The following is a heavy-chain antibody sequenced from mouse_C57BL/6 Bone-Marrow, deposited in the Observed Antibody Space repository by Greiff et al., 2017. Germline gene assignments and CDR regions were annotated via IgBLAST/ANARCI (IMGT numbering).Heavy chain of an antibody. CDR1: GYAFSSYW. D-gene: IGHD1-1*01. Sequence: VQLQQPGAELVKPGASVKISCKASGYAFSSYWMNWVKQRPGKGLEWIGQIYPGDGDTNYNGKFKGKATLTADKSSSAAYMQLSSLTSEDSAVYLCAFITSVVGRGYFGVWGTGTTVTVSS. CDR3: AFITSVVGRGYFGV. J-gene: IGHJ1*03. CDR2: IYPGDGDT. V-gene: IGHV1-80*01.